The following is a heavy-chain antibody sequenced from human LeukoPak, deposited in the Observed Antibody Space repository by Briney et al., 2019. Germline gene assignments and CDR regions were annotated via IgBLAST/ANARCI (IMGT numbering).Heavy chain of an antibody. V-gene: IGHV4-34*01. CDR3: ARDCPSGYFDY. CDR1: GGSFSGYY. D-gene: IGHD3-10*01. CDR2: INHSGTT. Sequence: SETLSLTCAVYGGSFSGYYWSRIRQPPGKGLEWIGSINHSGTTFYNPSLKSRATISVDTSNNQISLMLSSVTAADTAVYYCARDCPSGYFDYWGQGTPVTVSS. J-gene: IGHJ4*02.